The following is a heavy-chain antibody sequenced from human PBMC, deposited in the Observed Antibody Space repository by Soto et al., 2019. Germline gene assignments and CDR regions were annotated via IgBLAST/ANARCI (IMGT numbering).Heavy chain of an antibody. D-gene: IGHD1-26*01. J-gene: IGHJ3*02. CDR2: IWYDGSNK. CDR1: GFTFSSYG. CDR3: ARWVWLGAKREHAFDI. Sequence: QVQLVESGRGVDHPGRSLRLSCAASGFTFSSYGMHWVRKAPGKGLEWVAVIWYDGSNKYYADSVKGRFTISRDNSKNSLYLQMNSLRAEDKAVYYCARWVWLGAKREHAFDIWGQGTMVPVSS. V-gene: IGHV3-33*01.